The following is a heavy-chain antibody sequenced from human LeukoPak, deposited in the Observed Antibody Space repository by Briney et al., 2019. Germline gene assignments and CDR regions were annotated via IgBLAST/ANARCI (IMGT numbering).Heavy chain of an antibody. J-gene: IGHJ4*02. CDR3: AKTGPSSYIVGACRD. Sequence: GGSLRLSCAASGFTFSNYAMTWVRQAPGKGLEWVSAISGNGASTYYADSVKGRFTISRDNSKNTLDLQMNSLRAEDTAVYYCAKTGPSSYIVGACRDWGQGTLVTVSS. CDR2: ISGNGAST. D-gene: IGHD1-26*01. CDR1: GFTFSNYA. V-gene: IGHV3-23*01.